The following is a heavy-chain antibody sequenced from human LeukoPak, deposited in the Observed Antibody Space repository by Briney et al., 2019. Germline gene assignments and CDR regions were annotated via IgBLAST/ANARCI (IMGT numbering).Heavy chain of an antibody. CDR3: VKDRQGDYPGYFDY. J-gene: IGHJ4*02. Sequence: PGGSLRLSCSASGFTFSSYAMHWVRQAPGKGLEYVSAISSNGGSTYYADSVKGRFTISRDNSKNTLYLQMGSLRAEDTAVYYCVKDRQGDYPGYFDYWGQGTLVTVSS. CDR2: ISSNGGST. V-gene: IGHV3-64D*06. CDR1: GFTFSSYA. D-gene: IGHD4-17*01.